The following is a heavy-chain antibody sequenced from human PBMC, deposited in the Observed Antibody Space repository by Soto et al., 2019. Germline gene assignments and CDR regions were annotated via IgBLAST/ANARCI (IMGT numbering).Heavy chain of an antibody. D-gene: IGHD3-10*01. Sequence: QVQLVESGGGVVQPGRSLRLSCAASEFTFSNYGMHWVRQAPGKGLEWVAVILNDGSNRYHAASVKDRFTISRDNSKNTLYLQMNSLMAEDTAVYYCARDDEYSGNGMDVWGQGTTVTVS. J-gene: IGHJ6*02. V-gene: IGHV3-33*01. CDR1: EFTFSNYG. CDR2: ILNDGSNR. CDR3: ARDDEYSGNGMDV.